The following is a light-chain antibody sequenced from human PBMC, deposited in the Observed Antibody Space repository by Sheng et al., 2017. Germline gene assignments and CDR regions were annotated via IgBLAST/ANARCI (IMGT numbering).Light chain of an antibody. Sequence: QSALTQPASVSGSPGQSITISCTGTSSDVGSYDVSWYQQHPGKAPKVMIYEVSKRPSGVPDRFSGSKSGNTASLTVSGLQAEDEADYYCSSYGGSNNVVFGTGTKVTVL. J-gene: IGLJ1*01. CDR3: SSYGGSNNVV. CDR1: SSDVGSYD. CDR2: EVS. V-gene: IGLV2-8*01.